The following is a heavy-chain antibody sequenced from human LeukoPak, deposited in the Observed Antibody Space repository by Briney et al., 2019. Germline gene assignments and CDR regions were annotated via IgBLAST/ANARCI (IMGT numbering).Heavy chain of an antibody. CDR1: GFTFSSYA. CDR2: ISGSGGST. CDR3: AKGEMATGYFDY. D-gene: IGHD5-24*01. J-gene: IGHJ4*02. V-gene: IGHV3-23*01. Sequence: PGGSLRLSCAASGFTFSSYAMSWVRQAPGKGLEWVSAISGSGGSTYYADSVKGRFTISRDNSKNTLYLQMNSLRVEDTAMYYCAKGEMATGYFDYWGQGTLVTVSS.